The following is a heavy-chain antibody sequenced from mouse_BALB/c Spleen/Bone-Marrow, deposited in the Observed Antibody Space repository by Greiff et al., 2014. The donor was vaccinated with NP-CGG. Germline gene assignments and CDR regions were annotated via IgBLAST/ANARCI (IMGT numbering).Heavy chain of an antibody. D-gene: IGHD2-14*01. Sequence: VQLQQSGTVLARPGASVKMSCKASGYTFTSYWMHWVKQRPGQGPEWIGAIYPGNSDTSYNQKFKGKAKLTAVTSTSTAYMELSSLTNEDSAVYYCTRYYYRFSAWFAYWGQGTLVTVSA. CDR1: GYTFTSYW. J-gene: IGHJ3*01. CDR2: IYPGNSDT. V-gene: IGHV1-5*01. CDR3: TRYYYRFSAWFAY.